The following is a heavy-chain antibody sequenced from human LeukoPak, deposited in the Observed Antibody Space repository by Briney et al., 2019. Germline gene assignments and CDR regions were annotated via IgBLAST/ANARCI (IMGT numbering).Heavy chain of an antibody. CDR1: GESFSGFH. D-gene: IGHD7-27*01. CDR2: VYYSGST. Sequence: SETLSLTCAVYGESFSGFHWSWIRQPPGKGLEWIGYVYYSGSTEYNPSLRSRVTISLEMSKHQFSLNLTSVTAADTAVYYCAGNTGTVFDYWGQGALVTVSS. V-gene: IGHV4-59*01. J-gene: IGHJ4*02. CDR3: AGNTGTVFDY.